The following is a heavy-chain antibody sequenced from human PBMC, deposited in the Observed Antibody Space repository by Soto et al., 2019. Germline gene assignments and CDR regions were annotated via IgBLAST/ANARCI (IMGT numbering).Heavy chain of an antibody. Sequence: GESLKISCKGSGYKFSTYWIAWVRQMPGKGLEFMGVVYPTTSQATYSPSFQGQVTISADKSINTAYLEWGGLKASDTAMYYCARLGFEYDTSTPYYNVLHYYGVDVWGQGTTVTVSS. V-gene: IGHV5-51*01. J-gene: IGHJ6*02. CDR2: VYPTTSQA. CDR3: ARLGFEYDTSTPYYNVLHYYGVDV. D-gene: IGHD3-9*01. CDR1: GYKFSTYW.